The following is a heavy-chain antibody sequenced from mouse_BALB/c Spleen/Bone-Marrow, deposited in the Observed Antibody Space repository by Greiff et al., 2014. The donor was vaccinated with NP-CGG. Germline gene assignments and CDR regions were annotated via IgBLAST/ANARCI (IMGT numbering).Heavy chain of an antibody. J-gene: IGHJ2*01. D-gene: IGHD1-1*01. CDR2: INPSTGYT. CDR1: GYTFTNYW. V-gene: IGHV1-7*01. CDR3: ARIYYYGRDY. Sequence: QVQLQQPGAELAKPGASVKMSCKASGYTFTNYWMHWVKQRPGQGLEWIGYINPSTGYTEYNQKFKDKATLTADKSSSTAYMQLSSLTSEDSAVYYCARIYYYGRDYWGQGTTLTVPS.